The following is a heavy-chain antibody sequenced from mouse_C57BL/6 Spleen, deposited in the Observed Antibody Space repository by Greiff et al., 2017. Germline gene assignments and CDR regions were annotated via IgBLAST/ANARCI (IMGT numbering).Heavy chain of an antibody. D-gene: IGHD4-1*01. CDR1: GSTFGDYG. J-gene: IGHJ4*01. CDR2: ISSGRSTI. CDR3: AKLGRDYAMDY. Sequence: EVQGVASGGGLLKPGGSLKLPCAASGSTFGDYGMHWVRQAPEKGLGGVAYISSGRSTIYYADTVKGRFTISRDNAKNTLFLQMTSLRSEDTAMYYCAKLGRDYAMDYWGQGTSVTVSS. V-gene: IGHV5-17*01.